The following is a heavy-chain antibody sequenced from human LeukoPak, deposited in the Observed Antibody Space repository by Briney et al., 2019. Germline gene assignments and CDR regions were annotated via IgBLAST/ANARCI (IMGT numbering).Heavy chain of an antibody. J-gene: IGHJ6*03. D-gene: IGHD4-17*01. CDR2: IHPGDSDT. CDR1: GYSFTSYW. CDR3: TRYADYGAPRSDYYYMDV. Sequence: GESLKISFKGSGYSFTSYWIGWVRQMPGKGLEWMGIIHPGDSDTRYRTSFQGQVTISADKSISTAYLQWSSLKASDTAMYYCTRYADYGAPRSDYYYMDVWGNGTTVTVSS. V-gene: IGHV5-51*01.